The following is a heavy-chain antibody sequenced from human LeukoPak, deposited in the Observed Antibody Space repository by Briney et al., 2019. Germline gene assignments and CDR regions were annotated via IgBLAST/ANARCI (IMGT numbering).Heavy chain of an antibody. Sequence: SETLSLTCTVSGGSISSYYWSWIRQPPGKGLECIGYIYYSGSTNYNPSLKSRVTISVDTSKNEFSLKLGSVTAADTAVYYCTRLSDSDSSGYYWGFEYWGQGSLVTVSS. J-gene: IGHJ4*02. CDR1: GGSISSYY. CDR3: TRLSDSDSSGYYWGFEY. V-gene: IGHV4-59*08. D-gene: IGHD3-22*01. CDR2: IYYSGST.